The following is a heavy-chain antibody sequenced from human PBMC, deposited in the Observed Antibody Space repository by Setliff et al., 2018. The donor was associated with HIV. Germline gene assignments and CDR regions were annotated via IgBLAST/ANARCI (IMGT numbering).Heavy chain of an antibody. CDR2: IYYSGST. CDR1: GGSISGHY. J-gene: IGHJ5*02. Sequence: SETLSLTCTVSGGSISGHYWSWIRQPPGKGLEWIGSIYYSGSTNYNPSLKSRVTISVDTSKNQFSLKLSSVTAADTAVYYCARVLLGSFDPWGQGTLVTVPQ. V-gene: IGHV4-59*11. CDR3: ARVLLGSFDP.